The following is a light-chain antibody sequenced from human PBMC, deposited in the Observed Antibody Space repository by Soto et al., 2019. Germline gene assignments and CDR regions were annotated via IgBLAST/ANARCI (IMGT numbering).Light chain of an antibody. CDR1: QSISSY. Sequence: DIPMTQSPSSLSASVGDRVTITCRASQSISSYLNWYQQKPGKAPKLLIYAASSLQSGVPSRFSGSGAGTDFTLTISSLQPEAFATYYCQQIYSTPPYTFGQGTKLEIK. J-gene: IGKJ2*01. CDR2: AAS. V-gene: IGKV1-39*01. CDR3: QQIYSTPPYT.